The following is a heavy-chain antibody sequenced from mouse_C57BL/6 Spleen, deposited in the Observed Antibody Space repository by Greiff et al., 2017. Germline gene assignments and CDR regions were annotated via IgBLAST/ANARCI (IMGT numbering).Heavy chain of an antibody. CDR2: ISYDGSN. Sequence: EVQLVESGPGLVKPSQSLSLTCSVTGYSITSGYSWNWIRQFPGTKLEWMGYISYDGSNNYNPSPKNRISITRDTSMNQLFLKLNSVTTEDTATYYCARGEGFYARDYRGHGNSVTVSS. V-gene: IGHV3-6*01. J-gene: IGHJ4*01. CDR3: ARGEGFYARDY. CDR1: GYSITSGYS.